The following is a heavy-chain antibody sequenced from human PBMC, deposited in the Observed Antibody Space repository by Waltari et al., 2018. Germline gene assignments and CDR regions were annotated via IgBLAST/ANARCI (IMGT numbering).Heavy chain of an antibody. CDR3: ATILGQLGFDP. Sequence: EVQLVQSGAEVKKPGATVKISCKVSGYTFTDYYMHWGQQAPGKGLEWMGLVDTEDGETIYEEKFQGRVTITAEKSTDTAYMELSSLRSEDTAVYYCATILGQLGFDPWGQGTLVTVSS. V-gene: IGHV1-69-2*01. CDR2: VDTEDGET. J-gene: IGHJ5*02. D-gene: IGHD6-6*01. CDR1: GYTFTDYY.